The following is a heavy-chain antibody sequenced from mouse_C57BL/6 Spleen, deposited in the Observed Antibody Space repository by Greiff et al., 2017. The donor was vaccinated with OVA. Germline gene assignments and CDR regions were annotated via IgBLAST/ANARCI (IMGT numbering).Heavy chain of an antibody. J-gene: IGHJ2*01. CDR2: IYPGDGDT. Sequence: VKLMESGPELVKPGASVKISCKASGYAFSSSWMNWVKQRPGKGLEWIGRIYPGDGDTNYNGKFKGKATLTADKSSSTAYMQLSSLTSEDSAVYFCASSLDFDYWGQGTTLTVSS. V-gene: IGHV1-82*01. CDR1: GYAFSSSW. CDR3: ASSLDFDY.